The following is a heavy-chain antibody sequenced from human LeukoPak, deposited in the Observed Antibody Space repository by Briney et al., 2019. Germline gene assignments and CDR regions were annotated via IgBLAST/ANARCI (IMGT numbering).Heavy chain of an antibody. Sequence: GGSLRLPCAASGFDFSSRIMSWVRQAPGEGLEWVSSISSSGDSTYYRDSVKGRFTISRDNSKNTLYLQMSSLRVEDTAAYYCAHMTGFDYWGQGSLVTVSS. CDR2: ISSSGDST. V-gene: IGHV3-23*01. CDR3: AHMTGFDY. D-gene: IGHD3-9*01. J-gene: IGHJ4*02. CDR1: GFDFSSRI.